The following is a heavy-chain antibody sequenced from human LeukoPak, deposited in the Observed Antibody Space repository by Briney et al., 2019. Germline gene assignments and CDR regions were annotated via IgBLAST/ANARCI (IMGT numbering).Heavy chain of an antibody. D-gene: IGHD3-22*01. J-gene: IGHJ4*02. V-gene: IGHV3-48*01. CDR1: GFTFSSYS. CDR2: ISSSSSTI. Sequence: GGSLRLSCAASGFTFSSYSMNWVRQAPGKGLEGVSYISSSSSTIYYADSVKGRFTISRDNAKNSLYLQMNSLRAEDTAVYYCARDDHDSSGYYYDYWGQGTLVTVSS. CDR3: ARDDHDSSGYYYDY.